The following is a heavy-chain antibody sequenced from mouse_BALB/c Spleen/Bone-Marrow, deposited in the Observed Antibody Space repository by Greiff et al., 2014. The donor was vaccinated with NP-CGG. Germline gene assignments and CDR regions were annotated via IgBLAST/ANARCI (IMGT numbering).Heavy chain of an antibody. CDR3: ARDYTGYFDF. CDR1: GFTFTDYF. J-gene: IGHJ2*01. CDR2: IRNKANGYTT. V-gene: IGHV7-3*02. Sequence: EVKLVESGGGLVQPGGSLRLSCTTSGFTFTDYFMTWVRQPPGKALEWLGFIRNKANGYTTEYNPSVKGRFTISRDTSQGILYLQMNTLRAEDSAIYFCARDYTGYFDFWGQGTTRTVST.